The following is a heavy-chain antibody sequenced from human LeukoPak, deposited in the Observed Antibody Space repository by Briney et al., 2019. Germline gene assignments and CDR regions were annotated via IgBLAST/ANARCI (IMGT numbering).Heavy chain of an antibody. D-gene: IGHD1-26*01. CDR3: ARLVWAYFDY. J-gene: IGHJ4*02. CDR2: IYYSGST. V-gene: IGHV4-39*01. CDR1: GGSISSSSYY. Sequence: SETLSLTYTVSGGSISSSSYYWGWIRQPPGKGLEWIGSIYYSGSTYYNPSLKSRVSISVDTSKNQFSLRLSSVTAADTSVYYCARLVWAYFDYWGQGTLVTVSS.